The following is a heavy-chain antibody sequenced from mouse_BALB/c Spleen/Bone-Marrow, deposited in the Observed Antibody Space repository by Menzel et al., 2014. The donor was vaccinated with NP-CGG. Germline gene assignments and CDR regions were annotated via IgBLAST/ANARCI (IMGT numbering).Heavy chain of an antibody. CDR1: GFTFSSFG. V-gene: IGHV5-17*02. CDR2: ISSGSGTI. D-gene: IGHD2-1*01. CDR3: ARGDYGNQYFFDY. Sequence: EVKVEESGGDLVQPGGSRKLSCAASGFTFSSFGMHWVRQAPEKGLEWVAYISSGSGTIYYADTVKGRFTISRDNPKNTLFLQMTSLRSEDTAMYYCARGDYGNQYFFDYWGQGTTLTVSS. J-gene: IGHJ2*01.